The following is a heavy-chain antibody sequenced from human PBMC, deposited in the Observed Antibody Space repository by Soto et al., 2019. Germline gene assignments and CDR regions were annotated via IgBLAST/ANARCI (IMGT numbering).Heavy chain of an antibody. D-gene: IGHD3-3*01. CDR1: GGSISSYY. Sequence: SETLSLTCTVSGGSISSYYWSWIRQPPGKGLEWIGYIYYSGSTNYNPSLKSRVTISVDTSKNQFSLKLSSVTAADTAVYYCARDLWYYDFWSGPPVPDVWGKGTTVTVPQ. J-gene: IGHJ6*04. V-gene: IGHV4-59*01. CDR3: ARDLWYYDFWSGPPVPDV. CDR2: IYYSGST.